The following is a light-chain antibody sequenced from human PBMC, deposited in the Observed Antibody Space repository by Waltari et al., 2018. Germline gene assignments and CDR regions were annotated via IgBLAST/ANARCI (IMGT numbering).Light chain of an antibody. Sequence: SLAVSLGERATINCKSSQSVLYSSNNKNYLAWYQQKPGQPPKLLIYWASTRESGVPDRFSGSGSGTDFTLTISSLQAEDVAVYYCQQYYSTPWTFGQGT. V-gene: IGKV4-1*01. CDR1: QSVLYSSNNKNY. J-gene: IGKJ1*01. CDR3: QQYYSTPWT. CDR2: WAS.